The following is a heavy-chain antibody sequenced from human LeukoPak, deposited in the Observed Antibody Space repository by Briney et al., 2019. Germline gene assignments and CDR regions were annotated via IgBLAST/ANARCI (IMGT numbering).Heavy chain of an antibody. J-gene: IGHJ6*02. V-gene: IGHV3-30*18. CDR3: AKEKAIATINYGLDV. CDR1: GFIFDTYG. CDR2: IAYDGSNK. D-gene: IGHD1-1*01. Sequence: GGSLRLSCAASGFIFDTYGMLWVRQAPGKGLEWVAVIAYDGSNKVYADSVKGRITISRDNSKNTLYLQMNSLRGEDTAVYYCAKEKAIATINYGLDVWGQGTTVTVSS.